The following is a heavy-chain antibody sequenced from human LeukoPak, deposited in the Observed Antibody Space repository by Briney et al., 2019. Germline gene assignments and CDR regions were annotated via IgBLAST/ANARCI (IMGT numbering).Heavy chain of an antibody. Sequence: SETLSLTCTVSGGSISSSSYYWGWIRQPPGKGLEWIGSIYYSGSTYYNPSLKSRVTISVDTSKNQFSLKLSSVTAADTAVYYCARDIRSRIGGMDVWGQGTTVTVSS. J-gene: IGHJ6*02. CDR1: GGSISSSSYY. D-gene: IGHD3-3*02. CDR3: ARDIRSRIGGMDV. V-gene: IGHV4-39*07. CDR2: IYYSGST.